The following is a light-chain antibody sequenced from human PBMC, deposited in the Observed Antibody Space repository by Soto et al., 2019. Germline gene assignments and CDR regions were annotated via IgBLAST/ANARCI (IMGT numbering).Light chain of an antibody. J-gene: IGLJ2*01. CDR3: CSYAGSSTSVV. CDR1: SSDVGSYNL. Sequence: QSALTQPASVSGSPGQSITISCTGTSSDVGSYNLVSWYQQHPGKAPKLMIYEGSKRPSGVSNRFSGSKSGNTASLTISGLQAEDEADDYCCSYAGSSTSVVFGGGTQLTVL. V-gene: IGLV2-23*01. CDR2: EGS.